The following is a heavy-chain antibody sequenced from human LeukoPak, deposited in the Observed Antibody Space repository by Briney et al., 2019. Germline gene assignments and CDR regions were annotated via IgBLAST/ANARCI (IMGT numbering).Heavy chain of an antibody. CDR2: IYYSGST. V-gene: IGHV4-31*03. CDR3: AREGPDAFDI. Sequence: SETLSLTYTVSGGSISSNGYYWSWIRQHPGKGLEWIGYIYYSGSTYYNPSLKSRVTISVDTSKNQFSLKLSSVTAADTAVYYCAREGPDAFDIWGQGTMVTVSS. CDR1: GGSISSNGYY. J-gene: IGHJ3*02.